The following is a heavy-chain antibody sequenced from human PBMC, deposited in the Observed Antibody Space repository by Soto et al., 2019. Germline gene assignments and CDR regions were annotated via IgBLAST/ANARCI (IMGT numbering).Heavy chain of an antibody. CDR3: ARGVRTSGRIDY. V-gene: IGHV4-30-2*01. Sequence: QLQLQESGSGLVKPSQTLSLTCAVSGGSISSVGYSWSWIRQPPGKGLEWIGYIFHSGSTYYNPSLKNRVTISIDKSMNQFSLDLSSVTAADTAVYYCARGVRTSGRIDYWGQGALVTVSS. J-gene: IGHJ4*02. CDR1: GGSISSVGYS. CDR2: IFHSGST. D-gene: IGHD6-19*01.